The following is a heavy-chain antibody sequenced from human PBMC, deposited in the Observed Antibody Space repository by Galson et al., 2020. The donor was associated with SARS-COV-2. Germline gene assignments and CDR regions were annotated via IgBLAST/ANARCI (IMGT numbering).Heavy chain of an antibody. J-gene: IGHJ4*02. D-gene: IGHD6-19*01. CDR3: ARHGASSGWYEGIDV. V-gene: IGHV5-51*01. CDR1: GYSFTNYW. CDR2: IYPDDSYT. Sequence: GESLKISCKGSGYSFTNYWIGWVRQMPGKGPEWMGIIYPDDSYTKYSPSFRGQVTISGDKSLSIAYLQWSSLKASDTAMYYCARHGASSGWYEGIDVWGQGTLVTVSS.